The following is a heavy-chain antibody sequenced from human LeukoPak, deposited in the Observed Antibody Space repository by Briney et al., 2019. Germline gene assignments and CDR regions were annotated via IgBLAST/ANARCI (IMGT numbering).Heavy chain of an antibody. Sequence: GGSLRLSCAASGFTFSSYAMSWVRQAPGKGLEWVSAISGDGGTIYYADSVKGRFAISRDNSKNTLYLQMNSLRAEDTAVYYCAKTGRTYYYDSSGYCPSGFFDYWGQGTLVTVSS. CDR3: AKTGRTYYYDSSGYCPSGFFDY. V-gene: IGHV3-23*01. CDR1: GFTFSSYA. J-gene: IGHJ4*02. D-gene: IGHD3-22*01. CDR2: ISGDGGTI.